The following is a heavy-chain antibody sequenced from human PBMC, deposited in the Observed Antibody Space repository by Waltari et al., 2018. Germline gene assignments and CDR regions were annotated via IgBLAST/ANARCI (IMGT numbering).Heavy chain of an antibody. CDR1: GFTINTYS. CDR2: IRSLSTSSI. J-gene: IGHJ4*02. Sequence: EVQLVESGGGLVQPGGSLRLSCAASGFTINTYSMNWVRQAPGKGGDGVSCIRSLSTSSIGYADSVKGRFTISRDNSKNTLYLQMNSLRAEDTAVYYCARVGGPSYQDYWGQGTLVTVSS. CDR3: ARVGGPSYQDY. V-gene: IGHV3-48*01. D-gene: IGHD1-26*01.